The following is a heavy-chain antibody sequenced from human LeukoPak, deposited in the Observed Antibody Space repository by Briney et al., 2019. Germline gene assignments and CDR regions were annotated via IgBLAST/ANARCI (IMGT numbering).Heavy chain of an antibody. D-gene: IGHD2-2*02. CDR3: AKGLGVVVPAAIFRDDAFDI. CDR2: ISWNSGSI. Sequence: GRSLRLSCAASGFTFDDYAMHWVRQAPGKGLEWVSGISWNSGSIGYADSVKGRFTISRDSAKNSLYLQMNSLRAEDTALYYCAKGLGVVVPAAIFRDDAFDIWGQGTMVTVSS. V-gene: IGHV3-9*01. CDR1: GFTFDDYA. J-gene: IGHJ3*02.